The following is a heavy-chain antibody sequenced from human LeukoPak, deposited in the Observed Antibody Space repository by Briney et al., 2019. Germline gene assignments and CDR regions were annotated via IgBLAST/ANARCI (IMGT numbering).Heavy chain of an antibody. D-gene: IGHD2-15*01. V-gene: IGHV1-69*04. Sequence: SVKVSCKASGGTFSSYAISWVRQAPGQGLEWMGRIIPILGIANYAQKFQGRVTITADKSTSTAYMELSSLRSEDTAVYYCARTCSGGSYYYYYYGMDVWGQGTTVTVSS. CDR1: GGTFSSYA. J-gene: IGHJ6*02. CDR2: IIPILGIA. CDR3: ARTCSGGSYYYYYYGMDV.